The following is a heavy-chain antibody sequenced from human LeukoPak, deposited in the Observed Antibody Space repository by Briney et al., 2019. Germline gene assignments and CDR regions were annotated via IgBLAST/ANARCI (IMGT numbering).Heavy chain of an antibody. CDR2: INAGNGNT. V-gene: IGHV1-3*01. CDR1: GYTFTSYA. J-gene: IGHJ4*02. CDR3: ARGPPNYYDSSGYYYFPNDY. Sequence: GASVKVSCKASGYTFTSYAMHWVRQAPGQRLEWMGWINAGNGNTKYSQKFQGRVTITRDTSASTAYMELSSLRSEDTAVYYCARGPPNYYDSSGYYYFPNDYWGQGTLVTVSS. D-gene: IGHD3-22*01.